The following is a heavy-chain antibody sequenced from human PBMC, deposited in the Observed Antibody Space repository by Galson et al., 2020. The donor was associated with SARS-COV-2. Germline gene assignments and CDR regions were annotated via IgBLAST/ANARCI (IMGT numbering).Heavy chain of an antibody. CDR2: IYWNGDE. CDR1: GFSLTTSGVG. Sequence: VSGPTLVKPTQTLTLTCTFSGFSLTTSGVGVGWIRQPPGKALEWLALIYWNGDERYRPSLTSRLTITKDTSKNQVVLTMTNMDPVDTATYYCAHSGQQVIHRTFDSWGQGTLVTVSS. CDR3: AHSGQQVIHRTFDS. D-gene: IGHD6-13*01. V-gene: IGHV2-5*01. J-gene: IGHJ4*02.